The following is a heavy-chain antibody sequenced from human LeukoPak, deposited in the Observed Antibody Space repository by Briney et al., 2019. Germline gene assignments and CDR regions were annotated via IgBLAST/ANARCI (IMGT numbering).Heavy chain of an antibody. CDR1: GGSISSYY. V-gene: IGHV4-59*01. CDR2: IYDSGST. CDR3: ARQSISGSSLSYFDY. Sequence: PSETLSLTCTVSGGSISSYYWSWIRQPPGKGVEWIVNIYDSGSTNYNLSLKSRVTISVDTSKNQCSLKLSSVTAADTAVYYCARQSISGSSLSYFDYWGQGTLVNVSS. J-gene: IGHJ4*02. D-gene: IGHD3-22*01.